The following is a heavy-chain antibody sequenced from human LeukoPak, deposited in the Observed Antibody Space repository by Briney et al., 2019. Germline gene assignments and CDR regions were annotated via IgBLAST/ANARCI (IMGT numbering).Heavy chain of an antibody. D-gene: IGHD3-10*01. J-gene: IGHJ5*02. CDR2: IYYSGST. CDR3: VRRVVPNFYGSGFIGWFDP. V-gene: IGHV4-59*12. CDR1: GGSISCYY. Sequence: SETLSLTCTASGGSISCYYWSWIRQPPGKGLEWIGFIYYSGSTNYNPSLKSRVTISVDTSESQFSLELSSVSAADTAVYYCVRRVVPNFYGSGFIGWFDPWGQGTLVTVSS.